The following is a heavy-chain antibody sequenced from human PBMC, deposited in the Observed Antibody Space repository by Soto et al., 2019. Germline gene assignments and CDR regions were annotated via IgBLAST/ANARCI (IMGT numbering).Heavy chain of an antibody. D-gene: IGHD6-19*01. CDR1: GFTFSSYA. CDR3: AKASSQQWLAPYFDY. Sequence: GGSLRLSCAASGFTFSSYAMSWVRQAPGKGLEWVSAISGSGGSTYYADSVKGRFTISRDNSKNTLYLQMNSLRAEDTAVYYCAKASSQQWLAPYFDYWGQGTLVTVSS. CDR2: ISGSGGST. J-gene: IGHJ4*02. V-gene: IGHV3-23*01.